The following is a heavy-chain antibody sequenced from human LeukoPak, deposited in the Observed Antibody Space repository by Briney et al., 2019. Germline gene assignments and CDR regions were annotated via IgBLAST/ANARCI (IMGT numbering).Heavy chain of an antibody. D-gene: IGHD3-3*01. CDR2: IIPIFGTA. CDR3: ARGRTPSIILRADI. J-gene: IGHJ3*02. V-gene: IGHV1-69*06. Sequence: GASVKVSCKASGGTFSSYAISWVRQAPGQGLEWMGGIIPIFGTANYAQKFQGRVTITADKSTSTAYMELSSLRSEDTAVYYCARGRTPSIILRADIWGQGTMVTVSS. CDR1: GGTFSSYA.